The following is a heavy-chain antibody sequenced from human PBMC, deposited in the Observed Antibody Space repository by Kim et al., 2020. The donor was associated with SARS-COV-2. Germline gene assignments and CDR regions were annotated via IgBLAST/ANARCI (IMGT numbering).Heavy chain of an antibody. CDR2: IDSSSTTI. J-gene: IGHJ4*02. CDR1: GFRFSGNG. CDR3: VSRFAADALY. D-gene: IGHD6-13*01. V-gene: IGHV3-48*02. Sequence: GGSLRLSCAASGFRFSGNGMTWVRQAPGRGLEWVSYIDSSSTTIYSEYSVRGRFTVSGNNAGTLLYLLIDRLTDDAAAVSYCVSRFAADALYCGQGALVT.